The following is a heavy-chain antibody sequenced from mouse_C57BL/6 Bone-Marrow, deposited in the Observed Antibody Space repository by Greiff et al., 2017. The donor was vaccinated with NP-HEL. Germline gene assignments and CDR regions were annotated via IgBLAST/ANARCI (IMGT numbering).Heavy chain of an antibody. CDR3: ARGPY. CDR2: LVPSVCFP. J-gene: IGHJ4*01. Sequence: QVQLPQPGAELVKPGASVKLSCKASGYTFTRYWLQWVKPRPGPGLAWIGELVPSVCFPNYNQKFKGKATLTVDPYSSPAYLQLSRLTSEDPAVFYCARGPYGGQGTSVTVSS. V-gene: IGHV1-50*01. CDR1: GYTFTRYW.